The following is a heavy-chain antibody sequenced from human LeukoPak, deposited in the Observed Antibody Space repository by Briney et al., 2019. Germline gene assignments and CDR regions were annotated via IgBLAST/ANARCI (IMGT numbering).Heavy chain of an antibody. V-gene: IGHV3-53*01. CDR3: ARGTYSYGSPYYFDY. CDR1: GFTVSSNY. D-gene: IGHD5-18*01. Sequence: GGSLRLSCAASGFTVSSNYMSWVRQAPGKGLEWVSVIYSGGSKYYADSVKGRFTISRHNSKNTLYLQMNSLRAEDTAVYYCARGTYSYGSPYYFDYWGQGTLVTVSS. J-gene: IGHJ4*02. CDR2: IYSGGSK.